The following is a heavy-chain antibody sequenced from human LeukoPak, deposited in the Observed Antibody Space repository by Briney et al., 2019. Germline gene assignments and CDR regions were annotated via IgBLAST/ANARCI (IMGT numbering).Heavy chain of an antibody. CDR1: GYSFTIYH. CDR3: ARGRSLYYYGSGSLDY. CDR2: INPSNDFT. V-gene: IGHV1-46*01. D-gene: IGHD3-10*01. Sequence: ASVTVSFTASGYSFTIYHMQWVRQAPGQGLELLGIINPSNDFTSYAQNFQGRVTITRNTSISTTYMELSSLRSEDTAVYYCARGRSLYYYGSGSLDYWGQGTLVTVSS. J-gene: IGHJ4*02.